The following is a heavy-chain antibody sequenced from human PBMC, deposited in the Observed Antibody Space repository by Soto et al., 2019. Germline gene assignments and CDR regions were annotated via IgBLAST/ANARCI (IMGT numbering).Heavy chain of an antibody. J-gene: IGHJ5*02. CDR3: ARDRAEYSSSSGWFDP. CDR1: GDSISSGGYY. Sequence: PSETLSLTCTVSGDSISSGGYYWSWIRQHPGKGLEWIGYIYYSGSTYYNPSLTSRVTISVDTSKNQFSLKLSSVTAADTAVYYCARDRAEYSSSSGWFDPWGQGTLVTVSS. V-gene: IGHV4-31*03. D-gene: IGHD6-6*01. CDR2: IYYSGST.